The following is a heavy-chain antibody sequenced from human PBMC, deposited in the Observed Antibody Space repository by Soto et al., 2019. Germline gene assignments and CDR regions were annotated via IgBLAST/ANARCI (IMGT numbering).Heavy chain of an antibody. CDR3: ARDRRGVLDP. J-gene: IGHJ5*02. CDR2: ISARGRTT. V-gene: IGHV3-23*01. Sequence: GGSLRLSRAASGFTFSDYDMSWVRQAPGKGLEGVSAISARGRTTYHADSVKGRFTISRDSSKGTMYLQMNSLRVEDTALFYCARDRRGVLDPWAQGIPVPVSS. CDR1: GFTFSDYD.